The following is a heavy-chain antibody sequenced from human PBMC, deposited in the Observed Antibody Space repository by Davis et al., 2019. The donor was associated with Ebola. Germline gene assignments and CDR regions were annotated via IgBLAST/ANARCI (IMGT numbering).Heavy chain of an antibody. CDR2: IDWDDDK. Sequence: SGPTLVNPTQTLPLTCTFSGFSLKTIGTCVIWVRQSPGQALERPGRIDWDDDKYYTASLKTRLTISKDTTKNQVVLTMTNMDPVDSGTYYCARIDSTTAYLDYWGRGTQVTVTS. D-gene: IGHD2/OR15-2a*01. J-gene: IGHJ4*02. V-gene: IGHV2-70*11. CDR1: GFSLKTIGTC. CDR3: ARIDSTTAYLDY.